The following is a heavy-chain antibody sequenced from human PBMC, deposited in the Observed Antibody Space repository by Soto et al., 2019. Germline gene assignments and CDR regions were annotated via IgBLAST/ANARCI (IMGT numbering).Heavy chain of an antibody. V-gene: IGHV3-33*01. CDR1: GFTFSSYG. J-gene: IGHJ6*02. D-gene: IGHD1-26*01. CDR2: IWYDGSNK. CDR3: ARDLGLGGGATTYYYGMDV. Sequence: QVQLVESGGGVVQPGRSLRLSCAASGFTFSSYGMHWVRQAPGKGLEWVAVIWYDGSNKYYADSVKGRFTISRDNSKNTLYLQMNSLRAEDTVLYYCARDLGLGGGATTYYYGMDVWGQGTTVTVPS.